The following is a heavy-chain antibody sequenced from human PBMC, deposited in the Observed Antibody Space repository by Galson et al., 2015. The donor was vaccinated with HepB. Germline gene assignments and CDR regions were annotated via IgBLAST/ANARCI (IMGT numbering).Heavy chain of an antibody. V-gene: IGHV3-30*18. CDR1: GFTFSSYA. J-gene: IGHJ4*02. CDR2: VSYDGSDK. Sequence: SLRLSCAASGFTFSSYAMHWVRQAPGKGLEWVAVVSYDGSDKYSADSVKGRFTISRDNSKNTLYLQMNSLRAEDTAVYYCTKDGAPREYSSGWYNVDYWGQGTLVTVSS. D-gene: IGHD6-19*01. CDR3: TKDGAPREYSSGWYNVDY.